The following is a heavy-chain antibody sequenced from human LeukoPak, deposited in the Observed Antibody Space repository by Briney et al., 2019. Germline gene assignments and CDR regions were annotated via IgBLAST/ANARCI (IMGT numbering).Heavy chain of an antibody. CDR2: ISSSGSTI. V-gene: IGHV3-11*01. Sequence: GGSLRLSCAASGFTFSDYYMSWICQAPGKGLEWVSYISSSGSTIYYADSVKGRFTISRDNAKNSLYLQMNSLRAEDTAVYYCARVRGSYSRGTYYFDYWGQGTLVTVSS. CDR1: GFTFSDYY. J-gene: IGHJ4*02. D-gene: IGHD1-26*01. CDR3: ARVRGSYSRGTYYFDY.